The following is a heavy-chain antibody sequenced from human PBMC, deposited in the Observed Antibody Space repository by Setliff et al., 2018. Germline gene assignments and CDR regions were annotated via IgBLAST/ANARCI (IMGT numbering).Heavy chain of an antibody. Sequence: PSETLSLTCTVSGASISSGTYYWAWIRQPPGKGLEWIGRIHYRGTTYSNASLKGRVTISMDTSVNEFSLRLTSVTAADTAMYYCASRDYYDNRGSLDFWGQGTLVTVSS. CDR2: IHYRGTT. D-gene: IGHD3-22*01. J-gene: IGHJ4*02. CDR1: GASISSGTYY. V-gene: IGHV4-39*07. CDR3: ASRDYYDNRGSLDF.